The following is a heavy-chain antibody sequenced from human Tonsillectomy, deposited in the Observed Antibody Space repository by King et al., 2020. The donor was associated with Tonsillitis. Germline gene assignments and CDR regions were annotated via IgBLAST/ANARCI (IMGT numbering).Heavy chain of an antibody. CDR2: IRYDGSNK. D-gene: IGHD1-1*01. CDR1: GFTFSSYG. Sequence: VQLVESGGGVVQPGGSLRLSCAASGFTFSSYGMHWVRQAPGKGLEWVAFIRYDGSNKYYADSVKGRFTISRDNSKNTLYLQMNSLRAEDTAVYYCAKNHWNDVYYFDYWGQGTLVTVSS. J-gene: IGHJ4*02. CDR3: AKNHWNDVYYFDY. V-gene: IGHV3-30*02.